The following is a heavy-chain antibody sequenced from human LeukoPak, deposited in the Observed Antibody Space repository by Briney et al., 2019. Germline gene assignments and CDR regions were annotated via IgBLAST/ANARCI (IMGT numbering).Heavy chain of an antibody. V-gene: IGHV4-4*07. J-gene: IGHJ5*02. CDR2: IYTSGST. D-gene: IGHD3-22*01. CDR1: GGSISSYY. Sequence: PSETLSLTCTVAGGSISSYYWSWIRQPAGKGLEWIGRIYTSGSTNYNPSLKSRVTMSVDTSKTQFSLKLSSVTAADTAVYYCARERGYYYDSSGYYFGWFDPWGQGTLVTVSS. CDR3: ARERGYYYDSSGYYFGWFDP.